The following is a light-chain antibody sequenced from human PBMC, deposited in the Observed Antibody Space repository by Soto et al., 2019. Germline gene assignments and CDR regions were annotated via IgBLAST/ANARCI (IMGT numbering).Light chain of an antibody. Sequence: EIVMTQSPATLSVSPGERPTLSCRASQSVSSYLAWYQQKPGQAPRLLIYGASTRATDIPARFSGSGSGTEFTLTISSLQSEDFALYYCQQYNNWPLTFGGGTKVDIK. J-gene: IGKJ4*01. CDR1: QSVSSY. CDR3: QQYNNWPLT. V-gene: IGKV3-15*01. CDR2: GAS.